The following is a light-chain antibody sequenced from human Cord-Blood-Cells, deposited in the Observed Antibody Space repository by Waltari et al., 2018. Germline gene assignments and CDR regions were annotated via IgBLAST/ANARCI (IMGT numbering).Light chain of an antibody. CDR2: SNN. CDR3: AAWDDSLNGWV. V-gene: IGLV1-44*01. Sequence: QSVLTQPPSASGTPGQRVTISCSESSSKTGSNTVNWYQQLPGTAPKHLIYSNNQRPSGVPDRFSGSKSGTSASLAISGLQSEDEADYYCAAWDDSLNGWVFGGGTKLTVL. CDR1: SSKTGSNT. J-gene: IGLJ3*02.